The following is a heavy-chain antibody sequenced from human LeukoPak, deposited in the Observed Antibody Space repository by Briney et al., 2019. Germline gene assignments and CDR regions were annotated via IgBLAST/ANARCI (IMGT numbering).Heavy chain of an antibody. CDR3: ARDPHVTMVRGVDHAFDI. CDR2: ISAYNGNT. J-gene: IGHJ3*02. D-gene: IGHD3-10*01. CDR1: GYTLTSYG. Sequence: AAVKVSCKASGYTLTSYGISWVRQAPGQGLEWMGWISAYNGNTNYAQKLQGRVTMTTDTSTSTAYMELRSLRSDDTAVYYCARDPHVTMVRGVDHAFDIWGQGTMVTVSS. V-gene: IGHV1-18*01.